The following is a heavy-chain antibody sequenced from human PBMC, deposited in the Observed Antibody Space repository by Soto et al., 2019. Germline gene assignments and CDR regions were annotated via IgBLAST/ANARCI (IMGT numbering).Heavy chain of an antibody. CDR1: GFTFSSYG. J-gene: IGHJ6*02. CDR2: IWYDGSSK. V-gene: IGHV3-33*01. CDR3: ARGPYYDILTGYYAPYYYGMDV. D-gene: IGHD3-9*01. Sequence: PGGSLRLSCAASGFTFSSYGMHWVRQAPGKGLEWVAVIWYDGSSKYYADSVKGRFTISRDNSKNTLYLQMNSLRAEDTAVYYCARGPYYDILTGYYAPYYYGMDVWGQGTTVTVSS.